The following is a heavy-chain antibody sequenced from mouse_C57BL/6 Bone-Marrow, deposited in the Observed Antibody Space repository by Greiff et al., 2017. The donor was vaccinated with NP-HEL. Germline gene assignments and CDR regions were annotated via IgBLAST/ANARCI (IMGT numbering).Heavy chain of an antibody. CDR2: IYPGSGNT. D-gene: IGHD3-2*02. CDR1: GYSFTSYY. CDR3: ARGRGSSGSAWFAY. J-gene: IGHJ3*01. Sequence: QVQLQQSGPELVKPGASVKISCKASGYSFTSYYIHWVKQRPGQGLEWIGWIYPGSGNTKYNEKFKGKATLTADTSSSTAYMKLSSLTSEDSAVYYCARGRGSSGSAWFAYWGQGTLVTVSA. V-gene: IGHV1-66*01.